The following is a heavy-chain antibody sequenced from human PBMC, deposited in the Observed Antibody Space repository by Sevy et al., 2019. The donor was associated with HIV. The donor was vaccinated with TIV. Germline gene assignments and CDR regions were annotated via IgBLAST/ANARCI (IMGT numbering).Heavy chain of an antibody. CDR3: AKVVRSSDWLSYYYYYMDV. CDR2: IWYDGSNK. D-gene: IGHD6-19*01. Sequence: GGSLRLSCAASGFTFSSYGMHWVRQAPGKGLEWVAVIWYDGSNKYYADSVKGRFTISRDNSKNTLYLQMNSLRAEDTAVYYCAKVVRSSDWLSYYYYYMDVWGKGTTVTVSS. V-gene: IGHV3-33*06. J-gene: IGHJ6*03. CDR1: GFTFSSYG.